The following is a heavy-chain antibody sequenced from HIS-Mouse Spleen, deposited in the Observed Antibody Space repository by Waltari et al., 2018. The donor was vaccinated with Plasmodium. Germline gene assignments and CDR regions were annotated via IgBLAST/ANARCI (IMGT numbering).Heavy chain of an antibody. Sequence: QLQLQESGPGLVKPSATLSLTCTVSGGSISSSSSYWGWSRQPPGKGLEWIGSIYYSGSTYYNPSLKSRVTISVDTSKNQFSLKLSSVTAADTAVYYCARDRITGTSYFDYWGQGTLVTVSS. V-gene: IGHV4-39*07. CDR2: IYYSGST. D-gene: IGHD1-7*01. J-gene: IGHJ4*02. CDR1: GGSISSSSSY. CDR3: ARDRITGTSYFDY.